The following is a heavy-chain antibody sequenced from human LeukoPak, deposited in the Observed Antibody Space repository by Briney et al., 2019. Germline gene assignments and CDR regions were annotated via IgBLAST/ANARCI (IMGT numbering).Heavy chain of an antibody. CDR3: ARPGTGTTPDS. CDR2: IYPSDSDA. CDR1: GYSFTNYW. D-gene: IGHD1-7*01. J-gene: IGHJ4*02. V-gene: IGHV5-51*01. Sequence: GESLQISCKGSGYSFTNYWIGWVRQMPGKGLEWMGIIYPSDSDARYSPSFQGQVTISADKSISTAYLQWSSLKASDTAMYYCARPGTGTTPDSWGQGTLITVSS.